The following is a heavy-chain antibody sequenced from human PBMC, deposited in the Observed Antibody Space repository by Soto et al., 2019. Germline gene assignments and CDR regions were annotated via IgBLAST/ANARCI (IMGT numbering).Heavy chain of an antibody. CDR3: ARGRGSSWYFYH. D-gene: IGHD6-13*01. CDR2: INHSGST. Sequence: SETLSLTCAVYGGSFSGYYWSWIRQPPGKGLEWIGEINHSGSTNYNPSLKSRVTISVDTSKNQFSLKLSSVTAADTAVYYCARGRGSSWYFYHWGQGTLVTVSS. J-gene: IGHJ4*02. V-gene: IGHV4-34*01. CDR1: GGSFSGYY.